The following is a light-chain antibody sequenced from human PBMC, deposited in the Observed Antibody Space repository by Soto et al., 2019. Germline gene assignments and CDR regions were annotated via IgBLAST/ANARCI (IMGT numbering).Light chain of an antibody. CDR3: SSYTTGSTLPWV. CDR2: GVN. V-gene: IGLV2-14*01. J-gene: IGLJ1*01. CDR1: SNDTGTYEY. Sequence: QSGQTQPASVSSSPGQSITISCTGSSNDTGTYEYVSWHQHHPGRAPKLIIFGVNDRPSGISDRFSGSKSGNTASLTIFGLQLEDEAVYYCSSYTTGSTLPWVFGTGTKVTVL.